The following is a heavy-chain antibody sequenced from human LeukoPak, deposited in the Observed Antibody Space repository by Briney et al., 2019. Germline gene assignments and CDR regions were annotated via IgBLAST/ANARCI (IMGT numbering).Heavy chain of an antibody. Sequence: GGSLRLSCAASGFTFSSYGMHWVRQAPGKGLEWVAFIRYDGSNKYYADSVKGRFTISRDNSKNPLYLQMNSLRAEDTAVYYCAKDVVVVPAAILAYFDYWGQGTLVTVSS. CDR3: AKDVVVVPAAILAYFDY. V-gene: IGHV3-30*02. CDR2: IRYDGSNK. CDR1: GFTFSSYG. J-gene: IGHJ4*02. D-gene: IGHD2-2*02.